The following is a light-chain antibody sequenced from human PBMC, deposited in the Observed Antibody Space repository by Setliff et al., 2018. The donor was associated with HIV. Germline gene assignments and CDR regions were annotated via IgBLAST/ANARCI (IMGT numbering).Light chain of an antibody. Sequence: QSVLTQPPSVSAAPGQKVTISCSGSSSNIGNNYVSWYQQFPGRAPKLLIYDNNKRPSGIPDRFSGSKSGTSATLGITGLQTGDEADYYCGTWDSRLSANVFGTETKATVL. CDR1: SSNIGNNY. CDR3: GTWDSRLSANV. V-gene: IGLV1-51*01. CDR2: DNN. J-gene: IGLJ1*01.